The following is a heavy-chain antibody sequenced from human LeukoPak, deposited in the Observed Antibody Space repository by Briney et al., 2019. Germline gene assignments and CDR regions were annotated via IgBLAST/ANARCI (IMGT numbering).Heavy chain of an antibody. D-gene: IGHD3-22*01. Sequence: KPSETLSPTCTVSGGSISSHYWSWIRQPPGKGLEWIGYIYYSGSSKYNPSLKSRVTISVDTSKNQFSLKLSSVTAADTAVYYCARLYDSSGYTNWLDPWGQGTLVTVSS. J-gene: IGHJ5*02. CDR3: ARLYDSSGYTNWLDP. CDR2: IYYSGSS. V-gene: IGHV4-59*11. CDR1: GGSISSHY.